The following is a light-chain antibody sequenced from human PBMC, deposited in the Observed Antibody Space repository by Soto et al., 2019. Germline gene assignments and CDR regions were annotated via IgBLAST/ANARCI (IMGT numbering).Light chain of an antibody. CDR3: HQRQSWPRT. CDR2: QTS. J-gene: IGKJ1*01. CDR1: QYINTR. V-gene: IGKV3-11*01. Sequence: EIVLKQSPSTLSSFPGDRVTLSCRASQYINTRLAWYQHRPGQAPRLLIYQTSIRAAGIPARFSASGTGTDFTLTISYVQPEDFAVYYCHQRQSWPRTFGQGTMVDVK.